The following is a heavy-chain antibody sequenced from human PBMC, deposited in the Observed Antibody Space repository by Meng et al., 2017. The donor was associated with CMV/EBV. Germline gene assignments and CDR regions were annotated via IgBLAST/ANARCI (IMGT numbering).Heavy chain of an antibody. D-gene: IGHD6-6*01. CDR2: ISWNGGTA. J-gene: IGHJ6*02. CDR3: ATWPYSSSYYYYGMDV. CDR1: GFTFDGFG. V-gene: IGHV3-20*04. Sequence: GESLKISCAASGFTFDGFGMSWVRQAPRKGLEWVSGISWNGGTAGYADSVRGRFTISRDNSKNTLYLQMNSLRAEDTAVYYCATWPYSSSYYYYGMDVWGQGTTVTVSS.